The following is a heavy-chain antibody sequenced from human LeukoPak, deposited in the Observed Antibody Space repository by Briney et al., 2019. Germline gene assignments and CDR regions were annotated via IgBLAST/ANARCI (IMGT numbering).Heavy chain of an antibody. V-gene: IGHV1-18*01. Sequence: DSVKVSCKASGYTSTSYGISWVRQAPGQGLEWMGWISAYNGNTNYAQKLQGRVTMTTDTSTSTAYMELRSLRSDDTAVYYCASIHSSGWQNFDYWGQGTLVTVSS. CDR1: GYTSTSYG. D-gene: IGHD6-19*01. J-gene: IGHJ4*02. CDR2: ISAYNGNT. CDR3: ASIHSSGWQNFDY.